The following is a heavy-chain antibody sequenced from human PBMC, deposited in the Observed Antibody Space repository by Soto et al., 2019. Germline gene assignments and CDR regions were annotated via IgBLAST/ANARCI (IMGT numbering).Heavy chain of an antibody. CDR3: ARETAITDYYYYGMDG. CDR1: GFTLSSYC. D-gene: IGHD2-21*02. J-gene: IGHJ6*02. V-gene: IGHV3-7*01. CDR2: IKQDGSEK. Sequence: QTWRPLRRSCAASGFTLSSYCMSLVRQARGKGLEWVANIKQDGSEKYYVDSVKGRFTISRDNAKNSLYLQMNSLRAEDTAVYYCARETAITDYYYYGMDGWGQGTTVTVSS.